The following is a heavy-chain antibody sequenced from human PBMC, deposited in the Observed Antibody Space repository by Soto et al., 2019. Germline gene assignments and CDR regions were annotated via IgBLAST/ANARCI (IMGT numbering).Heavy chain of an antibody. J-gene: IGHJ5*02. CDR2: ISYDGSNK. CDR1: GFTFSSYG. CDR3: AKEEMVMYNWFDP. Sequence: PGGSLRLSCAASGFTFSSYGMHRVRQAPGKGLEWVAVISYDGSNKYYADSVKGRFTISRDNSKNTLYLQMNSLRAEDTAVYYCAKEEMVMYNWFDPWGQGTLVTVSS. V-gene: IGHV3-30*18. D-gene: IGHD3-22*01.